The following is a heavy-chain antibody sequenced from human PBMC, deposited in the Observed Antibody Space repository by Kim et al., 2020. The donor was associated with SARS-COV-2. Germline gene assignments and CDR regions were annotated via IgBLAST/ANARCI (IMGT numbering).Heavy chain of an antibody. CDR2: IYSGGST. J-gene: IGHJ3*02. CDR3: ARGPVAAAGHGVGAFDI. CDR1: GFTVSSNY. V-gene: IGHV3-53*01. D-gene: IGHD6-13*01. Sequence: GGSLRLSCAASGFTVSSNYMSWVRQAPGKGLEWVSVIYSGGSTYYADSVKGRFTISRDNSKNTLYLQMNSLRAEDTAVYYCARGPVAAAGHGVGAFDIWGQGTMVTVSS.